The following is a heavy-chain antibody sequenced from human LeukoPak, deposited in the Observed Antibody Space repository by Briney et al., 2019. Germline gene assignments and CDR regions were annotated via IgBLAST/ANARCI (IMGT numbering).Heavy chain of an antibody. CDR1: GYTFSGYY. CDR2: INSYSGGT. J-gene: IGHJ4*02. D-gene: IGHD2-21*02. CDR3: AGGGGLTAIPTEDF. V-gene: IGHV1-2*02. Sequence: AASVKVSCKASGYTFSGYYMHWVRQAPGQGLEWMGWINSYSGGTNYAQNFQDRVTMTRDKSISTAYMELSRLRSDDTAVYYCAGGGGLTAIPTEDFWGQGTLVTVSS.